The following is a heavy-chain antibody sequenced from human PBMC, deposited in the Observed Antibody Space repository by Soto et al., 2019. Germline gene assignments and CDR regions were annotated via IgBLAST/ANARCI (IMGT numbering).Heavy chain of an antibody. CDR3: ARYDFWSGSRDGARGGIYFDD. Sequence: PSETLSLTCTVSGGSISSGDYHWSWLRQPKGKGLEWIGYIYYSGSTYYNPSLKSRVTISVDTSKNQFSLKLSSVTAADTAVYYGARYDFWSGSRDGARGGIYFDDWGQRTPVTV. J-gene: IGHJ4*02. CDR2: IYYSGST. D-gene: IGHD3-3*01. V-gene: IGHV4-30-4*01. CDR1: GGSISSGDYH.